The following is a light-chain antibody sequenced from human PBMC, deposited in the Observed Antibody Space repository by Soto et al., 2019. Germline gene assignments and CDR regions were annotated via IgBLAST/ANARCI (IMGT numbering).Light chain of an antibody. J-gene: IGKJ4*01. V-gene: IGKV3-15*01. CDR2: RSS. CDR1: HSINDD. CDR3: QQYNNWPLS. Sequence: MTQSPATLSVSPGERVTLSCRASHSINDDVAWYQQKPGQPPTLVMYRSSARAIGIPARFSGSGSGTEFTLTISSLQSEDFGTYYCQQYNNWPLSCGGGTK.